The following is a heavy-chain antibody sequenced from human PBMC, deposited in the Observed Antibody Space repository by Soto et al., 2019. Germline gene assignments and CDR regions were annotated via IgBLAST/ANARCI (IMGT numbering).Heavy chain of an antibody. CDR1: GDSVSSNSAA. CDR2: TYYRSKWYN. D-gene: IGHD1-1*01. Sequence: SQALSLTCATSGDSVSSNSAAWNWIRQSTSRDREWLGRTYYRSKWYNDYAVSVKSRITINPDTSKNHFSLQLNSVTPEDTAVYYCARSTKLEPDAVDIWSQGTMVTVAS. V-gene: IGHV6-1*01. CDR3: ARSTKLEPDAVDI. J-gene: IGHJ3*02.